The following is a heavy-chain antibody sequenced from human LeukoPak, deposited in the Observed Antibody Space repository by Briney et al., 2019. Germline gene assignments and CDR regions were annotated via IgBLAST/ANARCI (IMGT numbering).Heavy chain of an antibody. CDR3: ARDGILGH. CDR2: ITNKAASYTT. V-gene: IGHV3-72*01. D-gene: IGHD7-27*01. Sequence: GGSLRLSCAASGFTFTDHWMDWVRQAPGKGLEWVARITNKAASYTTHYAASVKGRFIISRDDSQNSIYLQMNSLKTEDTAVYYCARDGILGHWGRGTLVTVSP. CDR1: GFTFTDHW. J-gene: IGHJ4*02.